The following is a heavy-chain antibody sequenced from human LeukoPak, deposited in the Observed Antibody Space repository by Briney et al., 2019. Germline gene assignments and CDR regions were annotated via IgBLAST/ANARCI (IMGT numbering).Heavy chain of an antibody. D-gene: IGHD1-20*01. J-gene: IGHJ5*02. Sequence: WASVNVSYKTSGYTFTKYLIHWVRQAPGQGLEWGGPINPNGDATNYAPRLQGRLTLTQDTSTSTVYMELRGLTPDDTAVYYCARPLFCAFDNCGYWLDPWGPGTLVTVSS. CDR2: INPNGDAT. V-gene: IGHV1-46*01. CDR1: GYTFTKYL. CDR3: ARPLFCAFDNCGYWLDP.